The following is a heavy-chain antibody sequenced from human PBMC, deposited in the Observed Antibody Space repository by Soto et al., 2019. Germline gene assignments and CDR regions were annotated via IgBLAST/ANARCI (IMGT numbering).Heavy chain of an antibody. J-gene: IGHJ4*02. CDR2: ISYDGSNK. Sequence: QVQLVESGGGVVQPGRSLRLSCAASGFTFSSYGMHWVRQAPGKGLEWVAVISYDGSNKYYADSVKGRFTISRDNSKNTPYLQINSRSAEDMAVYYCAKGTTVTIDYCGQGTLVTVSS. CDR1: GFTFSSYG. V-gene: IGHV3-30*18. CDR3: AKGTTVTIDY. D-gene: IGHD4-17*01.